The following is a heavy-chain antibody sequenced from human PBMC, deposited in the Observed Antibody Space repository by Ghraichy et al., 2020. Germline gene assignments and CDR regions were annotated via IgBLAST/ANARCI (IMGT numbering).Heavy chain of an antibody. D-gene: IGHD5-18*01. CDR2: IYYSGNT. Sequence: SESLSLTCTVSGGSVSSDTYYWSWLRQPPGKGLEWLVHIYYSGNTDYSPSLKSRLTISLDTSKPQYSLRLSSVTAADTAVYYCAGWQGYFSYFDSWGQGALVPVSS. CDR3: AGWQGYFSYFDS. V-gene: IGHV4-61*01. J-gene: IGHJ4*02. CDR1: GGSVSSDTYY.